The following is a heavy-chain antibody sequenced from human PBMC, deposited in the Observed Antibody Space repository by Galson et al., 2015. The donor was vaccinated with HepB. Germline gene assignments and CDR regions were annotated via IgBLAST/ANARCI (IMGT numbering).Heavy chain of an antibody. CDR2: MNPNSGNT. J-gene: IGHJ3*02. V-gene: IGHV1-8*01. CDR1: EYTFTTYD. Sequence: SVKVSCKASEYTFTTYDINWVRQATGQGLEWMGWMNPNSGNTGYAQKFQGRVTMTRNTSIRTAYMELGSLRSEDTAVYYCAKGATPDAFDIWGQGTMVTVSS. CDR3: AKGATPDAFDI. D-gene: IGHD1-26*01.